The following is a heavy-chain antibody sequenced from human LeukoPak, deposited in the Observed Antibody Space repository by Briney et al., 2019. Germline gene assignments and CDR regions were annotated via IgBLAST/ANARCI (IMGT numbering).Heavy chain of an antibody. CDR2: ITSSDASV. V-gene: IGHV3-11*04. J-gene: IGHJ3*01. D-gene: IGHD6-13*01. CDR1: GITFSDYF. Sequence: GGSLRLSCAASGITFSDYFMSWIRQAPGKGLEWVSYITSSDASVYYADSVQGRFTISRDNAKNSLYLQMNSLRAEDTAVYYCARRLPIARGSSHAFNVWGQGTMVTVSS. CDR3: ARRLPIARGSSHAFNV.